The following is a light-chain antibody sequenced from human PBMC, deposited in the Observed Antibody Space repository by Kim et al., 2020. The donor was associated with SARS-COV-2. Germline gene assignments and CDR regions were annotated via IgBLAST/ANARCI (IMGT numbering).Light chain of an antibody. CDR1: QLGDKY. J-gene: IGLJ2*01. CDR2: QDS. V-gene: IGLV3-1*01. Sequence: SYELTQPPSVSVSPGQTASITCSGDQLGDKYACWYQQKSGQSPVLVMFQDSKRPSGIPERFSGSNSGNTATLTISGTQAMDEADYYCQTWDSTSVVFGGGTQLTVL. CDR3: QTWDSTSVV.